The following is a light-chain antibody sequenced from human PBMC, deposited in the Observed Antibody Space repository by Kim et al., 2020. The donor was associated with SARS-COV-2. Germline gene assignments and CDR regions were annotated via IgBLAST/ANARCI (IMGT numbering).Light chain of an antibody. CDR2: GKN. CDR1: SLRSYY. V-gene: IGLV3-19*01. J-gene: IGLJ2*01. Sequence: SSELTQDPAVSVALGQTVRITCQGDSLRSYYASWYQQKPGQAPVFVIYGKNNRPSGIPDRFSGSSSGNTASLTITGAQAEDEADCYCNSRDSSGNHLVFG. CDR3: NSRDSSGNHLV.